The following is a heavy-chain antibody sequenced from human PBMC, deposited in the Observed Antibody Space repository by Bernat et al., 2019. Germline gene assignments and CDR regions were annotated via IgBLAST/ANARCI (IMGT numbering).Heavy chain of an antibody. Sequence: EVQLVESGGGLVQPGRSLRLSCAASGFTFDDYAMHWVRQAPGKGLEWVSGVSWNSATIDYADSVKGRFTISRDNAKNSLYLQMSSLRPEDTALYYCAKVIQSCSGISCYPFSAFDFWGQGTMVTVSS. V-gene: IGHV3-9*01. CDR1: GFTFDDYA. J-gene: IGHJ3*01. D-gene: IGHD2-15*01. CDR2: VSWNSATI. CDR3: AKVIQSCSGISCYPFSAFDF.